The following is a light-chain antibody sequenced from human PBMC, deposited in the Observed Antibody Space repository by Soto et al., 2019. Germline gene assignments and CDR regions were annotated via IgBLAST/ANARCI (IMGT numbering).Light chain of an antibody. CDR3: TSNTRSSPYV. CDR1: SSNIGAGYD. J-gene: IGLJ1*01. V-gene: IGLV1-40*01. CDR2: GNS. Sequence: QSVLTQPPSVSGAPGQRVTISCTGSSSNIGAGYDVHWYQQLPGTAPKLLIYGNSNRPSGVPDRFSGSNSGNTASLTISGLKAGDEADYYCTSNTRSSPYVFGTGTKVTV.